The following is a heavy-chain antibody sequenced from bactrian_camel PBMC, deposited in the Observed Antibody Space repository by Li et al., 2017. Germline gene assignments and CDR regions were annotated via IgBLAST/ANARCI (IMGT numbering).Heavy chain of an antibody. CDR1: GYTYTINC. CDR3: AADRDVNIPPSLSLGSSRYNN. J-gene: IGHJ4*01. Sequence: HVQLVESGGGSVQTGGSLRLSCAASGYTYTINCMGWFRQAPGKEREGVARIYTGSGNTYYADSVKGRFTISQDNAKNTLYLQMDSLIPEDTAMYYCAADRDVNIPPSLSLGSSRYNNWGQGTQVTVS. D-gene: IGHD3*01. V-gene: IGHV3S54*01. CDR2: IYTGSGNT.